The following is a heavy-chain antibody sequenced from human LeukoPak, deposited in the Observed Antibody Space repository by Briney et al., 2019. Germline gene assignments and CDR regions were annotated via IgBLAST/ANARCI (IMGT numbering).Heavy chain of an antibody. J-gene: IGHJ4*02. CDR2: LRYSGDT. CDR3: YLREQVSTHS. Sequence: SETLSLNCTVSGGSISSGTFSWGWIRQPPGKGLEWIGSLRYSGDTKYNPSLKSRLTMSTDTSKKQLSLKLNSVTAADTAVYYCYLREQVSTHSWGQGTLVTVSS. CDR1: GGSISSGTFS. D-gene: IGHD1/OR15-1a*01. V-gene: IGHV4-39*01.